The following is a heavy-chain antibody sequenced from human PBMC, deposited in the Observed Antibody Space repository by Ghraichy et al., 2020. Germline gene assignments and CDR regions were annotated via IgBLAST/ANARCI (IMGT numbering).Heavy chain of an antibody. V-gene: IGHV3-64*01. CDR2: ISSNGGST. CDR1: GFTFSSYA. J-gene: IGHJ4*02. CDR3: ARVKSDYYDSSGYSDY. Sequence: GGSLRLSCAASGFTFSSYAMHWVRQAPGKGLEYVSAISSNGGSTYYANSVKGRFTISRDNSKNTLYLQMGSLRAEDMAVYYCARVKSDYYDSSGYSDYWGQGTLVTVSS. D-gene: IGHD3-22*01.